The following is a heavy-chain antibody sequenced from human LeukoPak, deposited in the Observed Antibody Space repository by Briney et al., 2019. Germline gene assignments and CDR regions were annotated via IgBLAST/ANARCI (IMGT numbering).Heavy chain of an antibody. CDR1: GGTFSSYA. CDR2: IIPIFGTA. D-gene: IGHD3-16*01. Sequence: ASVKVSCKASGGTFSSYAISWVRQAPGQGLEWMGGIIPIFGTANYAQKFQGRVTITADESTSTAYMELSSLRSEDTAVYYCARDGALGYYYYGMDVWGQGTTVTVSS. CDR3: ARDGALGYYYYGMDV. V-gene: IGHV1-69*13. J-gene: IGHJ6*02.